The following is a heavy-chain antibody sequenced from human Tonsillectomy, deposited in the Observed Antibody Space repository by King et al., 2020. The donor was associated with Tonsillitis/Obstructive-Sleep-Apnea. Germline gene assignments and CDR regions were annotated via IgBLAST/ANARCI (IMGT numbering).Heavy chain of an antibody. V-gene: IGHV3-13*05. CDR1: GFTFSSYD. CDR3: ARSVAGGAFDI. J-gene: IGHJ3*02. D-gene: IGHD6-19*01. Sequence: VQLVESGGGLVQPGGSLRLSCAASGFTFSSYDMHWVRQGTGKGLEWISAIGTTGNPYHPGSVKGRFTISRENAKISLYPQMNSLIAGDTAVYYCARSVAGGAFDIWGQGTMVTVSS. CDR2: IGTTGNP.